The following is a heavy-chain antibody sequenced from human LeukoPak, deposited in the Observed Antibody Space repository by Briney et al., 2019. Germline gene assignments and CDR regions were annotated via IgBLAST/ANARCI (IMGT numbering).Heavy chain of an antibody. V-gene: IGHV3-30-3*01. CDR3: ARDHQGDY. J-gene: IGHJ4*02. CDR2: ISYDGNNK. Sequence: GGSLRLSWVASGFTFSSYAMHWVRQAPGKGLEWVAVISYDGNNKYYADSVKGRFTISRDNSKNTLFLQMNSLRAEDTAVYYCARDHQGDYWGQGTLVTVSS. CDR1: GFTFSSYA.